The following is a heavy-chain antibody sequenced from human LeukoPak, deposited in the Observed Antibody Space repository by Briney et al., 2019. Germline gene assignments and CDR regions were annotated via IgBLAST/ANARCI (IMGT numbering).Heavy chain of an antibody. V-gene: IGHV3-23*01. CDR2: ISGSGGST. Sequence: GGSLRLSCAASGFTFSSYAMSWVRQAPGKGLEWVSAISGSGGSTHYADSVKGRFTISRDNSKNTLYLQMNSLRAEDTAVYYCATSGYCSGGSCYRLYYFDYWGQGTLVTVSS. J-gene: IGHJ4*02. CDR1: GFTFSSYA. CDR3: ATSGYCSGGSCYRLYYFDY. D-gene: IGHD2-15*01.